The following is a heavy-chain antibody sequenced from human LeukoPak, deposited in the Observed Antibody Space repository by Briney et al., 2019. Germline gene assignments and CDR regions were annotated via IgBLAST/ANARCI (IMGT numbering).Heavy chain of an antibody. J-gene: IGHJ4*02. CDR2: ISASGDLT. CDR1: GFTFSAYA. CDR3: AKRGVEIRRLLVIGYHKETSYFDH. V-gene: IGHV3-23*01. D-gene: IGHD2-21*02. Sequence: GGSLRLSCAASGFTFSAYALSWVRQAPGKGLEWVSFISASGDLTYYADSVKGGFTISRDNSRNTMYLQMNSLRAEATAVYFCAKRGVEIRRLLVIGYHKETSYFDHWGQGVLVTVSS.